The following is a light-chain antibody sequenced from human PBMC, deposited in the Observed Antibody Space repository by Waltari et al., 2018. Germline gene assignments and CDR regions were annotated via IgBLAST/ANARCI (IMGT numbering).Light chain of an antibody. V-gene: IGKV1-39*01. CDR2: AAS. CDR3: QQSYGTPPYT. Sequence: DIQMAQSPSSLSASVGDRVAITCRASQNITSYLNWYQQKPEKAPNLLIYAASTVERGVPSRFTGSGSGTDFTLTISGLQPEDFATYYCQQSYGTPPYTFGPGTKLEMK. CDR1: QNITSY. J-gene: IGKJ2*01.